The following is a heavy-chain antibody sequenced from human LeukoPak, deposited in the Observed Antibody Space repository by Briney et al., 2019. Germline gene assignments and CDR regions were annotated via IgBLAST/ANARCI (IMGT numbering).Heavy chain of an antibody. V-gene: IGHV4-31*03. CDR3: ARVYGSTVVTTNWFDP. Sequence: SETLSLTCTVSGGSISSGGYYWSWIRQHPGQGLEWIGYIYYSGSTYYNPSLKSRVTISVDTSKNQFSLKLSSVTAADTAVYYCARVYGSTVVTTNWFDPWGQGTLVTVSS. CDR2: IYYSGST. J-gene: IGHJ5*02. D-gene: IGHD4-23*01. CDR1: GGSISSGGYY.